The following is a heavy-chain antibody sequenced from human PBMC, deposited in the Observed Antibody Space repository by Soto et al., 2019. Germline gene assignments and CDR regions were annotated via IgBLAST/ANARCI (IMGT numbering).Heavy chain of an antibody. V-gene: IGHV1-69*08. CDR2: SIPILGIA. CDR1: GGTFSSYT. CDR3: ARDLSAPFDY. Sequence: QVQLVQSGAEVKKPGSSVKVSCKASGGTFSSYTISWVRQAPGQGLEWMGRSIPILGIATYAQQFQGRVPITADKSRSTADMERSSLRSEDTAVYYCARDLSAPFDYWGQGTLVTVSS. J-gene: IGHJ4*02.